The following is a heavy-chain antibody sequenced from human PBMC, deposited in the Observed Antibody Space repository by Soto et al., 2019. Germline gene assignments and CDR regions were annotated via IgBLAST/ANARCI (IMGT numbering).Heavy chain of an antibody. Sequence: PSETLSLTCAVYGGSFNGYYWSLIRQPPGKGLEWIGEINHSGSTNYNPSLKSRVTISVDTSKNQFSLKLSSVTAADTAVYYCARDYYDSLAYWGQGTLVTVSS. CDR1: GGSFNGYY. CDR2: INHSGST. D-gene: IGHD3-22*01. CDR3: ARDYYDSLAY. V-gene: IGHV4-34*01. J-gene: IGHJ4*02.